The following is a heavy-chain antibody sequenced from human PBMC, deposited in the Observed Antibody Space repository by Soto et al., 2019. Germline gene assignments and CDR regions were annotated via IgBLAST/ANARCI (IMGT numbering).Heavy chain of an antibody. CDR3: AKLVRY. CDR2: ISSSSTYI. J-gene: IGHJ4*02. CDR1: GFTFSSYS. Sequence: GGSLRLSCAASGFTFSSYSMDWVRQAPGKGLEWVAAISSSSTYIYYADSVKGRFSISRDNSKNSLFLQMNSLRAEDTAVYYCAKLVRYWSQGTLVTVSS. V-gene: IGHV3-21*04.